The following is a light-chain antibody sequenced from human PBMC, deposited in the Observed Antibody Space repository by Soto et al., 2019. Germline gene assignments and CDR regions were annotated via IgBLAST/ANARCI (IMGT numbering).Light chain of an antibody. CDR3: QHYDGMFT. CDR1: QSISNW. J-gene: IGKJ3*01. Sequence: DIQMTQSPSTLSASVGDRVTITCRASQSISNWLAWYQQKPGKAPKLLIYKASRLDNGVPSRFSGSGSGTEFTLTISSLQPDDLATYYCQHYDGMFTFGPGTRGIS. V-gene: IGKV1-5*03. CDR2: KAS.